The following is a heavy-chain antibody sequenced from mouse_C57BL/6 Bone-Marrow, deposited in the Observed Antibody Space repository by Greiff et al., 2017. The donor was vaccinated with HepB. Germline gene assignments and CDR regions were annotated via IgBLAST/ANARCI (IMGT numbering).Heavy chain of an antibody. CDR2: IYPRSGNT. CDR3: ARSPLRRGYAMDY. CDR1: GYTFTSYG. Sequence: VQRVESGAELARPGASVKLSCKASGYTFTSYGISWVKQRTGQGLEWIGEIYPRSGNTYYNEKFKGKATLTADKSSSTAYMELRSLTSEDSAVYFCARSPLRRGYAMDYWGQGTSVTVSS. V-gene: IGHV1-81*01. J-gene: IGHJ4*01. D-gene: IGHD1-2*01.